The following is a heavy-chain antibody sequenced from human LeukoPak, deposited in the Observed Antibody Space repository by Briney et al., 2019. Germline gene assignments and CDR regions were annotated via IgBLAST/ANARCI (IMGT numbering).Heavy chain of an antibody. Sequence: GVAVKVPCKASGYTFSRYGISWVRQAPGQGLEWMGIINPSGGSTSYAQKFQGRVTMTRDTSTSTVYMELSSLRSEDTAVYYCASQGSIAAAGTRYWGQGTLDTVSS. J-gene: IGHJ4*02. D-gene: IGHD6-13*01. CDR2: INPSGGST. CDR3: ASQGSIAAAGTRY. CDR1: GYTFSRYG. V-gene: IGHV1-46*01.